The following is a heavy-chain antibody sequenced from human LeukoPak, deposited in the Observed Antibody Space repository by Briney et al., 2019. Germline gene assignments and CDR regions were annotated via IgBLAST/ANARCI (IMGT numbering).Heavy chain of an antibody. CDR1: GFTFSSYG. CDR2: IRYDGSNK. CDR3: AKVGSGEPYYYYYYMDV. V-gene: IGHV3-30*02. J-gene: IGHJ6*03. Sequence: GGSLRLSCAASGFTFSSYGMHWVRQAPGKGLEWVAFIRYDGSNKYYADSVKGRFAISRDNSKNTLYLQMNSLRAEDTAVYYCAKVGSGEPYYYYYYMDVWGKGTTVTVSS. D-gene: IGHD3-10*01.